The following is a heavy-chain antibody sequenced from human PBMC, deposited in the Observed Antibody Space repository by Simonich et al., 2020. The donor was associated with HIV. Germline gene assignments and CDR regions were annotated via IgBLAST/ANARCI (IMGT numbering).Heavy chain of an antibody. V-gene: IGHV3-74*01. Sequence: EVQLVESGGGLVQSGGSLRLSCGASRFTFSSQWMHWVRQVPGKGLLWGTRINDYGKTAYADSVKGRFTISRDNAKNTLYLQMNSLRVEDTAVYYCVREALVRGVSSKGGFDPWGQGTLVTVSS. J-gene: IGHJ5*02. D-gene: IGHD3-10*01. CDR2: INDYGKT. CDR3: VREALVRGVSSKGGFDP. CDR1: RFTFSSQW.